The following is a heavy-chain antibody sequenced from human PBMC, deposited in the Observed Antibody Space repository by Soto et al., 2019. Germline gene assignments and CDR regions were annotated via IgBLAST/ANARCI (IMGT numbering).Heavy chain of an antibody. Sequence: GGSLRLSCAASGFTFSSYAMSWVRQAPGKGLEWVAVISYDGSNKYYADSVKGRFTISRDNSKNTLYLQMNSLRAEDTAVYYCAKDHSDIVATIFDYWGQGTLVTVSS. CDR1: GFTFSSYA. D-gene: IGHD5-12*01. CDR2: ISYDGSNK. CDR3: AKDHSDIVATIFDY. J-gene: IGHJ4*02. V-gene: IGHV3-30*18.